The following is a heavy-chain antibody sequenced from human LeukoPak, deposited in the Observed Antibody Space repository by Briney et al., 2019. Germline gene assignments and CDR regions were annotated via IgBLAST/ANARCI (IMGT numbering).Heavy chain of an antibody. Sequence: PSETLSLTCTVSGGSISSYYWSWIRQPPGKELEWIGYIYYSGSTNYNPSLKSRVTISVDTSKNQFSLKLSSVTAADTAVYYCARRRRNTVAQTYYYYGMDVWGQGTTVTVSS. V-gene: IGHV4-59*08. J-gene: IGHJ6*02. D-gene: IGHD4-17*01. CDR1: GGSISSYY. CDR2: IYYSGST. CDR3: ARRRRNTVAQTYYYYGMDV.